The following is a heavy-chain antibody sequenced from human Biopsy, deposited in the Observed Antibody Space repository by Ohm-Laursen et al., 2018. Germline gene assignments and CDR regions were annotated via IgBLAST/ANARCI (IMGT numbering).Heavy chain of an antibody. V-gene: IGHV3-7*01. D-gene: IGHD2-2*01. Sequence: SLRLSCTASGFTFGSYWMTWVRQAPGKGLEWVANIKQDGSEEYYVDSVKGRFTISRDNANNSLYLQVNSLRAEGTAVYFCAGESSTSGRVRVDSWGQGTLVTVSS. CDR2: IKQDGSEE. CDR3: AGESSTSGRVRVDS. J-gene: IGHJ5*01. CDR1: GFTFGSYW.